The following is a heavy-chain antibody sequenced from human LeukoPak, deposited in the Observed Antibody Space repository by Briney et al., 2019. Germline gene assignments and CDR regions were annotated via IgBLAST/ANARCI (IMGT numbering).Heavy chain of an antibody. V-gene: IGHV1-46*01. CDR3: ARDVASHMGLANYFDY. Sequence: GSVRVSCKASGYTFTSHYIHWVRQAPGQGLEWLGIISPSGGSTTYAQKFQGRVTITRDTSTSTVYMDLSSLRSDDTAVYYCARDVASHMGLANYFDYWGQGALVIVSS. CDR2: ISPSGGST. J-gene: IGHJ4*02. D-gene: IGHD2-2*01. CDR1: GYTFTSHY.